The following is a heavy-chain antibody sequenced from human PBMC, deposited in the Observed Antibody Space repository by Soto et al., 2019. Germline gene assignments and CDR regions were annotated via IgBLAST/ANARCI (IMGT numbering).Heavy chain of an antibody. CDR1: GFTVSSNY. CDR2: IYSGGST. D-gene: IGHD6-13*01. J-gene: IGHJ4*02. V-gene: IGHV3-53*04. Sequence: GGSLRLSCAASGFTVSSNYMSWVRQAPGKGLEWVSVIYSGGSTYYADSVKGRFTISSHNSKNTRYLQMNGLRAEETAVYYCAGSSSSWTPHFDYWGQGTLVTVSS. CDR3: AGSSSSWTPHFDY.